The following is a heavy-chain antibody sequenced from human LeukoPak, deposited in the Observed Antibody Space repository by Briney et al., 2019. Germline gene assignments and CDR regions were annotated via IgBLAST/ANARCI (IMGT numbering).Heavy chain of an antibody. CDR1: GGSFSGYY. D-gene: IGHD3-3*01. CDR3: AREVQLRPPPRGDY. V-gene: IGHV3-11*01. CDR2: ISSSGSTI. Sequence: LSLTCAVYGGSFSGYYWSWMRQAPGKGLEWVSYISSSGSTIEYADSVKGRFTISRDNAKNSLYLQMNSLRVEDTAVYYCAREVQLRPPPRGDYWGQGVLVTVSS. J-gene: IGHJ4*02.